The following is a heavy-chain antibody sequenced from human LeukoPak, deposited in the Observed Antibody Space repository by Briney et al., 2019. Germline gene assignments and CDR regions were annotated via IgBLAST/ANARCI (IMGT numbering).Heavy chain of an antibody. CDR2: ISAYNGNT. V-gene: IGHV1-18*01. J-gene: IGHJ4*02. CDR3: ARDLGYCSSTSCQGGGDY. Sequence: ASVKVSCKASGYTFTSYGISWVRQAPGQGLEWMGWISAYNGNTNYAQKLQGRVTMTEDTSTDTAYMELSSLRSEDTAVYYCARDLGYCSSTSCQGGGDYWGQGTLVTVSS. D-gene: IGHD2-2*01. CDR1: GYTFTSYG.